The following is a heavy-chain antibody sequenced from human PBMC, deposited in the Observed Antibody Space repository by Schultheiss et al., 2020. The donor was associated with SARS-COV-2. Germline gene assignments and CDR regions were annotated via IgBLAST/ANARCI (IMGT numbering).Heavy chain of an antibody. J-gene: IGHJ4*02. CDR3: ARNPPTYGDFDY. CDR1: GYTFTGYY. D-gene: IGHD4-17*01. V-gene: IGHV1-18*04. CDR2: ISAYNGNT. Sequence: ASVKVSCKASGYTFTGYYMHWVRQAPGQGLEWMGWISAYNGNTNYAQKLQGRVTMTTDTSTSTAYMELSSLRSEDTAVYYCARNPPTYGDFDYWGQGTLVTVSS.